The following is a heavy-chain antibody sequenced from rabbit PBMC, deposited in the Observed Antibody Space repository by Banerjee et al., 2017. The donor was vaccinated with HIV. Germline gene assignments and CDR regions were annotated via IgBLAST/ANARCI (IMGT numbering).Heavy chain of an antibody. Sequence: QEQLVESGGGLVQPEGSLTLTCTASGFSFSSSYWPCWVRQAPGKGLEWIACIYTTSGSTWYASWVNGRFTISRSTSLNTVDLQMTSLTAADTATYFCVRAGVYAGSSSYTGFNFNLWGPGTLVTVS. CDR1: GFSFSSSYW. V-gene: IGHV1S43*01. D-gene: IGHD8-1*01. CDR2: IYTTSGST. J-gene: IGHJ4*01. CDR3: VRAGVYAGSSSYTGFNFNL.